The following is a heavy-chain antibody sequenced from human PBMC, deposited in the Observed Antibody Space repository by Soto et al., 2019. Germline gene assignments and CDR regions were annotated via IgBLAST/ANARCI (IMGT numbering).Heavy chain of an antibody. CDR1: GFTFSSCA. Sequence: GGSLRLSCAASGFTFSSCAMGWVRQAPGKGLEWVSAISGSGGSTYSAASVRGRFTISRDNSKNTLYLQMNSLRAEDTAVYYCAKDKGGWFDPWGQGTLVTVSS. CDR2: ISGSGGST. CDR3: AKDKGGWFDP. V-gene: IGHV3-23*01. D-gene: IGHD1-26*01. J-gene: IGHJ5*02.